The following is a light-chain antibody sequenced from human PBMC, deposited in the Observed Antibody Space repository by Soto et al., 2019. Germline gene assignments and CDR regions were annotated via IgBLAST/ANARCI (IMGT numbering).Light chain of an antibody. CDR2: GAS. J-gene: IGKJ4*01. CDR1: QSVSSN. CDR3: QQRSNWLT. Sequence: VLPKSPAILSVSPGERTTLSCRASQSVSSNLAWYQQKPGQAPGLLIHGASSRATGIPARFSGSGSGTDFTLTISSLEPEDFAVYYCQQRSNWLTFGGGTNVDIK. V-gene: IGKV3-11*01.